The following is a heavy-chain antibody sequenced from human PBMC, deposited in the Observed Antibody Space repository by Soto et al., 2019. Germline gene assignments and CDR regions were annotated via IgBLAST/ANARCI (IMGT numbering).Heavy chain of an antibody. CDR3: VRSFSFDWLLFTLDY. CDR2: IKEDGSEE. D-gene: IGHD3-9*01. Sequence: QLVESGGGLVQPGGSLRLSCAPSGFTFNTYWMTWVRQAPGKGLEWVANIKEDGSEENYVDSVKGRFTISRDNGKNSLFLQMNRLRREDSAVYYCVRSFSFDWLLFTLDYWGQGTLVSVSS. CDR1: GFTFNTYW. V-gene: IGHV3-7*01. J-gene: IGHJ4*02.